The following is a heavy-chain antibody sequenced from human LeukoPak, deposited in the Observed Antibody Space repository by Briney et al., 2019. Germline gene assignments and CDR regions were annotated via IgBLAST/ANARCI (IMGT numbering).Heavy chain of an antibody. Sequence: SETLSLTCTVSGGSISSSSYYWGWIRQPPGKGLEWIGSIYYSGSTYYNPSLKSRVTISVDTSKNQFSLKLSSVTAADTAVYYCAREAGSYYFFDNAFDIWGQGTMVTVSS. J-gene: IGHJ3*02. CDR1: GGSISSSSYY. V-gene: IGHV4-39*07. CDR2: IYYSGST. CDR3: AREAGSYYFFDNAFDI. D-gene: IGHD1-26*01.